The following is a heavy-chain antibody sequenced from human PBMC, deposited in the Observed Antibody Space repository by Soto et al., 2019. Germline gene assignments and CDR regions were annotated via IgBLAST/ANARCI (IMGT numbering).Heavy chain of an antibody. CDR2: IWYDGSNK. Sequence: QVQLVESGGGVVQPGRSLRLSCAASGFTFSSYGMHWVRQAPGKGLEWVAVIWYDGSNKYYADSVKGRFTISRDNSKNTLYLQMNSLRAEDTAVYYCASSGSGWYAAPFDPWGQGTLVTVSS. CDR3: ASSGSGWYAAPFDP. J-gene: IGHJ5*02. CDR1: GFTFSSYG. V-gene: IGHV3-33*01. D-gene: IGHD6-19*01.